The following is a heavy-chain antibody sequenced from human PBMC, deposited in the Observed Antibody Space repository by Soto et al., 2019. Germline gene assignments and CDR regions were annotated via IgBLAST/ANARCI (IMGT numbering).Heavy chain of an antibody. V-gene: IGHV3-15*01. J-gene: IGHJ5*02. CDR1: GFTFSNAW. D-gene: IGHD2-15*01. CDR3: TTDGDWDIVAGWFDP. CDR2: IKSKTDGGTT. Sequence: GGSLRLSCAASGFTFSNAWMSWVRQAPGKGLEWVGRIKSKTDGGTTDYAAPVKGRFTISRDDSKNTLYLQMNSLKTEDTAVYYCTTDGDWDIVAGWFDPWGQGTLVTVSS.